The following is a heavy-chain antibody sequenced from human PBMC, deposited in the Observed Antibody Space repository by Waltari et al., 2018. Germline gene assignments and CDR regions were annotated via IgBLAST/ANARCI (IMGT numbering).Heavy chain of an antibody. CDR3: TTDLRYCSGGSCFTRDY. Sequence: EVQLVESGGGLVKQGGSLRLSCVGSGFTFRDAWMHWFRQAPGKGLEWVGRIKTRTGDGTRDYTAPVEGRFTISRDDSKNTLYLQMNSLKTEDTAVYYCTTDLRYCSGGSCFTRDYWGQGTLVTVSS. V-gene: IGHV3-15*01. CDR1: GFTFRDAW. D-gene: IGHD2-15*01. J-gene: IGHJ4*02. CDR2: IKTRTGDGTR.